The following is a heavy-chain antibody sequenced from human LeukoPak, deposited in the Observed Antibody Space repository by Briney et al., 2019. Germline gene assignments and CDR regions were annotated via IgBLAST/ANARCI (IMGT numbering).Heavy chain of an antibody. CDR1: GGSFSGYY. V-gene: IGHV4-34*01. CDR3: ASGLFSTYDY. Sequence: SETLSLTCAVYGGSFSGYYWSGIRQPPGKGLEWIGEINHSGSTNYNPSLKSRVTISVDTSKNQFSLKLSSVTAADTAVYYCASGLFSTYDYWGQGTLVTVSS. J-gene: IGHJ4*02. CDR2: INHSGST. D-gene: IGHD3-10*01.